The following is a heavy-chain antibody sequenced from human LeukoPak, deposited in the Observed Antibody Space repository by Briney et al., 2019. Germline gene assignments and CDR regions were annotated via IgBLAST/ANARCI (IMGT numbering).Heavy chain of an antibody. D-gene: IGHD2-15*01. CDR1: GFTFSNHA. CDR3: AKEPRYCSGGSCYPGYYYGMDV. Sequence: GGSLRLSCVASGFTFSNHAMTWVRQAPGKGLEWVSAISADAVGTFYAPSVKGRFTISRDNSKNTLYLQMNSLRAEDTAVYYCAKEPRYCSGGSCYPGYYYGMDVWGQGTTVTVSS. J-gene: IGHJ6*02. V-gene: IGHV3-23*01. CDR2: ISADAVGT.